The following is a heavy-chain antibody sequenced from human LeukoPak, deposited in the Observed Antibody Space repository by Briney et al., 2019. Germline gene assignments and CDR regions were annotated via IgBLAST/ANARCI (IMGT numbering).Heavy chain of an antibody. V-gene: IGHV3-30*03. Sequence: GGSLRLSCAASGFTFSSYGMHWVRQAPGKGLEWVAVISYDGSNKYYADSVKGRFTISRDNSKNTLYLQMNSLRAEDTAVYYCARDVRFCSSSSCYWGQGTLVTVSS. CDR3: ARDVRFCSSSSCY. J-gene: IGHJ4*02. CDR1: GFTFSSYG. D-gene: IGHD2-2*01. CDR2: ISYDGSNK.